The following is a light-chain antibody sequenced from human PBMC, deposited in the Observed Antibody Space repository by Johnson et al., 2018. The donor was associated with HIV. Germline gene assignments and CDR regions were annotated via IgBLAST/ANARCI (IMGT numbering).Light chain of an antibody. Sequence: QSVLTQPPSVSAAPGQKVTISCSGSSSNIGNNYVSWYQQLPGTAPKLLIYENNKRPSGIPDRFSGSKSATSATLGITGLQTGDEADYYCATWHSSLTSGGVFGTGTKFTVL. V-gene: IGLV1-51*02. CDR3: ATWHSSLTSGGV. CDR2: ENN. CDR1: SSNIGNNY. J-gene: IGLJ1*01.